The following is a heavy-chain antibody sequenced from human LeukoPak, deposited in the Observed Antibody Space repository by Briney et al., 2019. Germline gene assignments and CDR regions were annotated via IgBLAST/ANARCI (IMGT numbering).Heavy chain of an antibody. CDR2: IRSKAYGGTT. CDR3: TTGVFVTAFDY. D-gene: IGHD3-16*01. CDR1: GFTFGDYA. V-gene: IGHV3-49*04. Sequence: GGSLRLSCTASGFTFGDYAMSWVRQAPGKGLEWVGFIRSKAYGGTTEYAASVKGRFTISRDDSKNTLYLQMNSLKTEDTAVYYCTTGVFVTAFDYWGQGTLVTVSS. J-gene: IGHJ4*02.